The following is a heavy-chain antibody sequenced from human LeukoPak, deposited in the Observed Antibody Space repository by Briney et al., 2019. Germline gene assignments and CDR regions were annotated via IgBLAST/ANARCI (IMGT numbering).Heavy chain of an antibody. Sequence: GGSLRLSCTASGFTFSSYSMNWVRQAPGKGLEWVSSISSSSSYIYYADSVKGRFTISRDNAKNSLYLQMTSLRAEDTAVYYCARGLGYCTNGVCYHWFDPWGEGTLVTVSS. CDR3: ARGLGYCTNGVCYHWFDP. J-gene: IGHJ5*02. V-gene: IGHV3-21*01. CDR2: ISSSSSYI. CDR1: GFTFSSYS. D-gene: IGHD2-8*01.